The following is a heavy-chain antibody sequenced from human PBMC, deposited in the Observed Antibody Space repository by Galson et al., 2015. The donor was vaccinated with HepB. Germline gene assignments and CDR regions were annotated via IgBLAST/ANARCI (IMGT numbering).Heavy chain of an antibody. J-gene: IGHJ6*02. Sequence: TLSLTCTVSGGSISSSSYYWGWTRQPPGKGLEWIGHIYYSGSTHYNPSLKSRVTISVDTSKNQFSLKLSSVTAADTAVYYCARCITMVRGVYYYGMDVWGQGTTVTVSS. CDR2: IYYSGST. CDR1: GGSISSSSYY. CDR3: ARCITMVRGVYYYGMDV. D-gene: IGHD3-10*01. V-gene: IGHV4-30-4*08.